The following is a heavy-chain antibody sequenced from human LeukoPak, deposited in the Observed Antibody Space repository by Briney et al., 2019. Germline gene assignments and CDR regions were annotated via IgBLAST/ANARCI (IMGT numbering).Heavy chain of an antibody. V-gene: IGHV4-30-2*01. CDR3: ARVYGDYLNFDY. CDR1: GGSISSGGYS. Sequence: SETLSPTCAVSGGSISSGGYSWSWIRQPPGKGLEWIGYIYHSGSTYYNPSLKSRVTISVDRSKNQFSLKLSSVTAADTAVYYCARVYGDYLNFDYWGQGTLVTVSS. CDR2: IYHSGST. D-gene: IGHD4-17*01. J-gene: IGHJ4*02.